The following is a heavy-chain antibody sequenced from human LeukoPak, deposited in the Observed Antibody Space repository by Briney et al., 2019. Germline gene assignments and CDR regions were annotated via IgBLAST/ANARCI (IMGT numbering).Heavy chain of an antibody. D-gene: IGHD4-23*01. CDR1: GGSISSGGYY. Sequence: SQTLSLTCTVSGGSISSGGYYWSWIRQHPGKGLEWIGYIDYSGSTYYNPSLKSRVTISVDTSKNQFSLKLSSVTAADTAVYYCATTTTVASPLYFDYWGQGTLVTVSS. CDR2: IDYSGST. CDR3: ATTTTVASPLYFDY. V-gene: IGHV4-31*03. J-gene: IGHJ4*02.